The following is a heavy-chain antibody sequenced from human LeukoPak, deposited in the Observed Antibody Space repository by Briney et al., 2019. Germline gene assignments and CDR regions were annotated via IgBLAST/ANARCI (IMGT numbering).Heavy chain of an antibody. D-gene: IGHD2-2*01. CDR3: ARGSTAAANFDF. J-gene: IGHJ4*02. CDR1: GFTFSTYW. Sequence: GGSLRLSCVASGFTFSTYWMSWVRLARGKGLEWVANIKQDGSAKDYVDSVKGRFTISRDNAKNSLYLQMNSLRAEDTAVYYCARGSTAAANFDFWGQGILVSVSS. CDR2: IKQDGSAK. V-gene: IGHV3-7*01.